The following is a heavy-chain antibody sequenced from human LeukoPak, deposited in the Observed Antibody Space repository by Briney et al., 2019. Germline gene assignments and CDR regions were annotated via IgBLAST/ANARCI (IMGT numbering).Heavy chain of an antibody. CDR1: GGSISSSSSY. Sequence: SETLSLTCTVSGGSISSSSSYWGWIRQPPGKGLEWIGSARYSGKTYYNPSLQSRVTMSLDTSKNQFSLRLTSVTAADTAVYSCARHYYDSSGSAYYFDYWGQGTLVTVSS. CDR3: ARHYYDSSGSAYYFDY. J-gene: IGHJ4*02. V-gene: IGHV4-39*01. CDR2: ARYSGKT. D-gene: IGHD3-22*01.